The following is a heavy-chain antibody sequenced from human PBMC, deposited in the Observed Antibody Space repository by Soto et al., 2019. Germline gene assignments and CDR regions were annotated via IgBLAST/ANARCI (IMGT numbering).Heavy chain of an antibody. CDR2: IYYSGST. Sequence: QVQLQESGPGLVKPSQTLSLTCTVSGGSISSGGYYWSWIRQHPGKGLEWIGYIYYSGSTYYNPTIKSRVTISGDTSTNQYSLKLRSVTAADTAVYYCAGVSPSSLGGVIAGFDYWGQGTLVTVSS. CDR3: AGVSPSSLGGVIAGFDY. CDR1: GGSISSGGYY. D-gene: IGHD3-16*02. J-gene: IGHJ4*02. V-gene: IGHV4-31*03.